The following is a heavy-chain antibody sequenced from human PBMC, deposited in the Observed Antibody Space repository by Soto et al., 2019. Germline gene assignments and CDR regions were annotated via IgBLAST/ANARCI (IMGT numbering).Heavy chain of an antibody. J-gene: IGHJ6*02. CDR3: ARVSIAAAGWDYYYGMDV. V-gene: IGHV4-59*02. CDR1: GGSVSGYC. CDR2: IYYSGST. Sequence: SETLSLTCTVSGGSVSGYCLSWIRQPTGRGLEWIGYIYYSGSTNYNPSLKSRVTISVDTSNNQFSLKLSSVTDADTAVYYCARVSIAAAGWDYYYGMDVWGQGTTVTVSS. D-gene: IGHD6-13*01.